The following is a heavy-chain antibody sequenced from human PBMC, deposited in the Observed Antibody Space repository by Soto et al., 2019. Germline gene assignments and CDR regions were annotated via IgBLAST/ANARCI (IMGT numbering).Heavy chain of an antibody. J-gene: IGHJ5*02. CDR3: AREGVLLWFGGPKLGWFDP. CDR2: INHSGST. D-gene: IGHD3-10*01. Sequence: QVQLQPWGAGLLKPSETLSLTCAVYGGSFSGYYWSWIRQPPGKGLEWIGEINHSGSTNYNPSLKRRVNMSVDASKNHFSLRLSAVTAADTAVYYCAREGVLLWFGGPKLGWFDPWGQGTLVTVSS. CDR1: GGSFSGYY. V-gene: IGHV4-34*01.